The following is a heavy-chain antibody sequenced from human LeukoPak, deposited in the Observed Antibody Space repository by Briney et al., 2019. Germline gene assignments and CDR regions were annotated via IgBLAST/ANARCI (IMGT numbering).Heavy chain of an antibody. Sequence: GGSLRLSCATSAFTFSSYWMHWVRQAPGKGLVWVSRINSDGSSRSYADYVKGRFTISRDDAKNTLYLQMSSLSVDDTAIYYCTRGSPGYSSSWLDFWGQGILVTVSS. CDR1: AFTFSSYW. CDR2: INSDGSSR. CDR3: TRGSPGYSSSWLDF. D-gene: IGHD6-13*01. V-gene: IGHV3-74*01. J-gene: IGHJ4*02.